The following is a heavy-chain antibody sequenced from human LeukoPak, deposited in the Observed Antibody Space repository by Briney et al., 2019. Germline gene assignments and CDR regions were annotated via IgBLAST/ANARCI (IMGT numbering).Heavy chain of an antibody. J-gene: IGHJ4*02. V-gene: IGHV3-23*01. D-gene: IGHD3-22*01. CDR1: GFTFSSYT. Sequence: PGGSLRLSCAASGFTFSSYTMSWVRQAPGKGLGWVSGISGGDGSTYYADSVKGRFTISRDNSKNTLYLQMNSLRAEDTAVYYCAKDRVPVTMIWGQGTLVTVSS. CDR3: AKDRVPVTMI. CDR2: ISGGDGST.